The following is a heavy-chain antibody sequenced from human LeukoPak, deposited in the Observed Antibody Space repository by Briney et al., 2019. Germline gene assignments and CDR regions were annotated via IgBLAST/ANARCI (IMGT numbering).Heavy chain of an antibody. V-gene: IGHV3-23*01. CDR1: GFTFSTYA. CDR3: ARGAVAGTGDY. J-gene: IGHJ4*02. D-gene: IGHD6-19*01. CDR2: ISGSGRST. Sequence: GGSLRLSCAASGFTFSTYAMTWVRQAPGKGLEWVSGISGSGRSTYYADSVKGRFTISRDNSKNTLYVQMNSLTDEDTAVYYCARGAVAGTGDYWGQGTLVTVSS.